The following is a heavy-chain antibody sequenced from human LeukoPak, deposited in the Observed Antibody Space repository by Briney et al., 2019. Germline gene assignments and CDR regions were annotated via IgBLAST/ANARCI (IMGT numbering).Heavy chain of an antibody. CDR1: GFTFSSYG. Sequence: GGSLRLSCAAPGFTFSSYGMHWVRQAPGKGLEWVAVIWDDGSNKYYADSVKGRFTISRDNSKNTLYLQMSSLRAEDTAVYYCATDSDYGDYLFDYWGQGNLVTVSS. CDR2: IWDDGSNK. CDR3: ATDSDYGDYLFDY. D-gene: IGHD4-17*01. J-gene: IGHJ4*02. V-gene: IGHV3-33*01.